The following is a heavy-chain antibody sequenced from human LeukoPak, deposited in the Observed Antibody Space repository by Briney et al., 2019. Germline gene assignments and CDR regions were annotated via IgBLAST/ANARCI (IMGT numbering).Heavy chain of an antibody. CDR1: GYTFTSYG. D-gene: IGHD2-8*01. CDR2: ISAYNGNT. CDR3: ARGLGYCTNNTPCPTLEHKNWFDP. Sequence: GASVKVSCKASGYTFTSYGISWVRQAPGQGLEWMGWISAYNGNTNYAQKLQGRVAMTTDTSTSTAYMELRSLRSDDTAVYYCARGLGYCTNNTPCPTLEHKNWFDPWGQGTLVTVSS. V-gene: IGHV1-18*01. J-gene: IGHJ5*02.